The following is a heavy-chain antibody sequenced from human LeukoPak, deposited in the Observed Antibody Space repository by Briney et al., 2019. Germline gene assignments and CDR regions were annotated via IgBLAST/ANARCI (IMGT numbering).Heavy chain of an antibody. V-gene: IGHV3-9*01. Sequence: GGSLRLSCAASGFTFDDYAMHWVRQPPGKGLEWVSGVSWNSDDIGYADSVKGRFTISRDNAKKSLYLQMSSLRAEDTALYYCAKGDSWSGYSVGMDVWGQGTTVTVSS. CDR2: VSWNSDDI. J-gene: IGHJ6*02. CDR3: AKGDSWSGYSVGMDV. D-gene: IGHD3-3*01. CDR1: GFTFDDYA.